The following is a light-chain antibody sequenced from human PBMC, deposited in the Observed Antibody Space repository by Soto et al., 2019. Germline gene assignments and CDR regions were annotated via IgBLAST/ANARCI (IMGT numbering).Light chain of an antibody. CDR3: QQYNNWPRT. V-gene: IGKV3-15*01. CDR2: GAS. J-gene: IGKJ1*01. CDR1: LNVNSY. Sequence: THCPAPLSLSPRERPPRSCRASLNVNSYLAWYQKKHGQXSRXXIYGASTRATGIPARFSGSGSGTELTITISSLQSEDFEVYYCQQYNNWPRTFGQGTKVDIK.